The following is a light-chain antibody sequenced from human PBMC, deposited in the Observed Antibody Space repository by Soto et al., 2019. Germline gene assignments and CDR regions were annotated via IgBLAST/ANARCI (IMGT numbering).Light chain of an antibody. CDR1: QSISTY. CDR2: AAS. CDR3: QQTYSTPPA. Sequence: DIQMTQSPSSLSASVGDRVTITCRASQSISTYLKWYQQKAGLAPKLLIYAASSLQSGVPSRFSGSGSGTDFSLTISSLQPEVFATYYCQQTYSTPPAFGQGTKVESK. V-gene: IGKV1-39*01. J-gene: IGKJ1*01.